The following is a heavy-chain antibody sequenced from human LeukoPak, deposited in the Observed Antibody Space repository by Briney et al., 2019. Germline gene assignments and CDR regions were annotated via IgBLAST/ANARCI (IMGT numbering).Heavy chain of an antibody. CDR2: IYTSGST. Sequence: SETLPLTCTVAGGSISSYYWSWIRQPAGKGLEWIGRIYTSGSTNYNPSLKSRVTMSVDTSRNQFSLKLSSVTAADTAVYYCARDNFGSSSSGVWGQGTLVTVSS. V-gene: IGHV4-4*07. D-gene: IGHD6-6*01. J-gene: IGHJ4*02. CDR3: ARDNFGSSSSGV. CDR1: GGSISSYY.